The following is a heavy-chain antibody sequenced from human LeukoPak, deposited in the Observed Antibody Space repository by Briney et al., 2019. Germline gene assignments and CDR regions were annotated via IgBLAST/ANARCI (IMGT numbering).Heavy chain of an antibody. CDR3: ARVGIAAVVEYFDY. CDR2: ISSSGSTI. CDR1: GFTFSDYY. Sequence: GGFLRLSCAASGFTFSDYYMSWIRQAPGKGLEWVSYISSSGSTIYYADSVKGRFTISRDNAKNSLYLQMNSLRAEDTAVYYCARVGIAAVVEYFDYWGQGTLVTVSS. D-gene: IGHD6-13*01. J-gene: IGHJ4*02. V-gene: IGHV3-11*01.